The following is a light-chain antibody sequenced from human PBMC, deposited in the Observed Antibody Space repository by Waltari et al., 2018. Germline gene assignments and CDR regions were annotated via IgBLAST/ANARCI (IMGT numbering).Light chain of an antibody. Sequence: DIVMTQSPDSLAVSLGEGATINCKSSQSVFYRPTNKNYLAWYRQKPGQPPKLLIYWASTRESGVPDRFSGSGSGTDFTLTISSLQAEDVAVYYCQQYYTTPYTFGQGTNLEIK. CDR3: QQYYTTPYT. CDR2: WAS. V-gene: IGKV4-1*01. CDR1: QSVFYRPTNKNY. J-gene: IGKJ2*01.